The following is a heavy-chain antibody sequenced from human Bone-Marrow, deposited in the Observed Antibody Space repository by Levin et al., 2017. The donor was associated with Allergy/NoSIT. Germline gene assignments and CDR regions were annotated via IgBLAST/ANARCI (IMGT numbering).Heavy chain of an antibody. CDR1: GGTFQSYI. CDR2: VIPIFGTV. CDR3: AGERRMGRTDALDI. D-gene: IGHD2-15*01. J-gene: IGHJ3*02. V-gene: IGHV1-69*08. Sequence: ASVKVSCTASGGTFQSYIVTWVRQAPGQGLEWVGSVIPIFGTVNLAQDFQERVTITADTSNRTVYMELTRLTSQDTAVFFCAGERRMGRTDALDIWGQGTAVIVSS.